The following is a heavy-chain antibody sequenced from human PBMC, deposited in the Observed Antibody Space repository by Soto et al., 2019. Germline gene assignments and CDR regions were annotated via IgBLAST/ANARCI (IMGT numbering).Heavy chain of an antibody. D-gene: IGHD4-17*01. CDR1: GGTFSSYA. Sequence: QVQLVQSGAEVKKPGSSVKVSCKASGGTFSSYAISWVRQAPGQGLEWMGGIIPIFGTANYAQKFQGRVTITADESTSTAYRELSSLGSEDTAVYYYATPPGEYGDYGAEYFQHWGQGTLVTVSS. V-gene: IGHV1-69*12. CDR2: IIPIFGTA. CDR3: ATPPGEYGDYGAEYFQH. J-gene: IGHJ1*01.